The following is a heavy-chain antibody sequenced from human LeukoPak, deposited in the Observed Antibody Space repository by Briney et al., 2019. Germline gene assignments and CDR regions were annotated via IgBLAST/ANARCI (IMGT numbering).Heavy chain of an antibody. Sequence: GASVKVSCKASGYTFTGYYMHWVRPAPGQGLEWMGWINPNSGGTNYAQKFQGWVTMTRDTSISTAYMELSRLRSDDTAVYYCARGIVGATNPSDYWGQGTLVTVSS. CDR3: ARGIVGATNPSDY. D-gene: IGHD1-26*01. CDR1: GYTFTGYY. V-gene: IGHV1-2*04. J-gene: IGHJ4*02. CDR2: INPNSGGT.